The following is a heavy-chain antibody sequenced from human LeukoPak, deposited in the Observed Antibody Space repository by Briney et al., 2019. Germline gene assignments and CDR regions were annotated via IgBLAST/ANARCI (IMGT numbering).Heavy chain of an antibody. CDR1: GFTFIDYW. D-gene: IGHD3-10*01. CDR3: ARGDHESRFRPNDH. V-gene: IGHV3-7*01. J-gene: IGHJ4*02. CDR2: IKQDGTET. Sequence: GGSLRLSCTASGFTFIDYWMSWVRQAPGKRLEWVANIKQDGTETYYVDSVKGRFTISRDNAKNSLYLQMNSLRVEDTALYYCARGDHESRFRPNDHWGQGTLVTVSS.